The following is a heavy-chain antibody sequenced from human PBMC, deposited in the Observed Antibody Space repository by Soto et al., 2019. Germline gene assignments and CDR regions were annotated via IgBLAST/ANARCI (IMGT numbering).Heavy chain of an antibody. CDR2: IYHDGST. CDR3: ARDKVPSAGFDF. J-gene: IGHJ4*02. CDR1: GVSISSGGYS. Sequence: QLQLLESGSGLVKPSQTLSLTCAVSGVSISSGGYSWSWIRQPPGMGLEWIGYIYHDGSTYYTPSLKSRVTISLDRSKNQFSLRLTSVTAADTGVYYCARDKVPSAGFDFWGQGTLVTVSS. V-gene: IGHV4-30-2*01.